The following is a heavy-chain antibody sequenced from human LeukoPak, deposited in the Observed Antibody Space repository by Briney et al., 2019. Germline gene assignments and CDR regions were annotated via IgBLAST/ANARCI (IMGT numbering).Heavy chain of an antibody. Sequence: RPGGSLRLSCAASGSTFSSYAMTWVRQAPGKGLEWVTVIGPGGGDILYADSVKGRFTISRDNSENTPYLQMHSLRAEDTAVYYCAKYCGGDCFRNFDYWGQGTLVTVSS. CDR2: IGPGGGDI. CDR1: GSTFSSYA. D-gene: IGHD2-21*02. V-gene: IGHV3-23*01. CDR3: AKYCGGDCFRNFDY. J-gene: IGHJ4*02.